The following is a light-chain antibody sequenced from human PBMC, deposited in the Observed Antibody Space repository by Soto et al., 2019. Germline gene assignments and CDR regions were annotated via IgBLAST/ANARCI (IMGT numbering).Light chain of an antibody. CDR3: QQYYSTPLT. V-gene: IGKV4-1*01. CDR1: QSVLYSSKNKNY. J-gene: IGKJ3*01. CDR2: WAS. Sequence: DIVMTQSPDSLAVSLGERATINCKSSQSVLYSSKNKNYLAWYQQKPGQPPKLLIYWASTRESGVPDRFSGSGSGTDFTLSISSLQAEDVAVYYCQQYYSTPLTFGPSTKVDIK.